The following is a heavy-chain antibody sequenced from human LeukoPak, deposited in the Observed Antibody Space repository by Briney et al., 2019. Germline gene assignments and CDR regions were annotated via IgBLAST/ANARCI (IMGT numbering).Heavy chain of an antibody. V-gene: IGHV4-31*03. CDR3: ARALGSSGYGWFDP. CDR1: GGSISSGGYY. CDR2: IYYSGST. Sequence: KASQTLSLTCTVSGGSISSGGYYWSWIRQHPGEGLEWIGNIYYSGSTYYNPSLKSRPTISVDTSKNQFSLKLSSVTAADTAVYYCARALGSSGYGWFDPWGQGTLVTVSS. J-gene: IGHJ5*02. D-gene: IGHD3-22*01.